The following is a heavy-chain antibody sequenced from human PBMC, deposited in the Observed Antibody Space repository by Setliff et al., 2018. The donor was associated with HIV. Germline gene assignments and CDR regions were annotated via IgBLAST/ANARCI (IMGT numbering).Heavy chain of an antibody. Sequence: PSETLSLTCSVSGGSISSRSYYWGWIRQPPGKGLEWIGTISYSGNTYYRPSLKSRVTISVDTSKNQSSLRLNSVTAADTAVYYCARQSGYTRGWDIFGVVAGSFDIWGLGTMVTVSS. D-gene: IGHD3-3*01. J-gene: IGHJ3*02. CDR2: ISYSGNT. CDR1: GGSISSRSYY. CDR3: ARQSGYTRGWDIFGVVAGSFDI. V-gene: IGHV4-39*01.